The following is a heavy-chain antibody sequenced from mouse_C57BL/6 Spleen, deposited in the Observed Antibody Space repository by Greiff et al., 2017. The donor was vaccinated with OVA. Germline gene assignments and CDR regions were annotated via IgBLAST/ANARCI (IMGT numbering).Heavy chain of an antibody. J-gene: IGHJ1*03. CDR2: ISSGSSTI. CDR3: ATSNYPYWYFDV. D-gene: IGHD2-1*01. CDR1: GFTFSDYG. Sequence: EVMLVESGGGLVKPGGSLKLSCAASGFTFSDYGMHWVRQAPEKGLEWVAYISSGSSTIYYADTVKGRFTISRDNAKNTLFLQMTSLRSEDTAMYYCATSNYPYWYFDVWGTGTTVTVSS. V-gene: IGHV5-17*01.